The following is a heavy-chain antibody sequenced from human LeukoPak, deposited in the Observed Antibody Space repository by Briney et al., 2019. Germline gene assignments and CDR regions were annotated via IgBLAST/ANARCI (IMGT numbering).Heavy chain of an antibody. D-gene: IGHD3-3*01. J-gene: IGHJ3*02. CDR1: GYTFTSYG. Sequence: ASVKVSCKASGYTFTSYGISWVRQAPGQGLEWMGWISAYNGNTNYAQKLQGRVTMTTDTSTRTAYMELRSLRSNDTAVYYCARESRNFSSGYYGTTYAFVIWCQGTMVTVAS. CDR3: ARESRNFSSGYYGTTYAFVI. CDR2: ISAYNGNT. V-gene: IGHV1-18*01.